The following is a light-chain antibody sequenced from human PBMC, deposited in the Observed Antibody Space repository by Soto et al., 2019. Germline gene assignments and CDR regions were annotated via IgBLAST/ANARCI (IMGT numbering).Light chain of an antibody. CDR3: QQYNRYSGT. V-gene: IGKV1-5*03. CDR1: QSISNW. CDR2: EAS. J-gene: IGKJ1*01. Sequence: DIQMTQSPSTLSASVGDRVTITCRASQSISNWLAWYQQKPGKAPKLLVYEASSLESGVPSRFSGRGSGTEFTLTIRSLQPDDFATYYCQQYNRYSGTFGQGTKVEIK.